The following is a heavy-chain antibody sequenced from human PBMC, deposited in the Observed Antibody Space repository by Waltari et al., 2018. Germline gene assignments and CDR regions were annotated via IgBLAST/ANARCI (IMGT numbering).Heavy chain of an antibody. CDR3: ARVLSADLGELLQLFDY. V-gene: IGHV7-4-1*02. Sequence: QVQLVQPGSELKKPGASVKVSCKASGYTFTSSAMNWVRQAPGQGLEWMGWITTTPGNPTDAQCLTGRFFFSLHTSVSTAYLQISSLKAEDTAVYYCARVLSADLGELLQLFDYWGQGTLVTVSS. CDR1: GYTFTSSA. J-gene: IGHJ4*02. D-gene: IGHD3-16*01. CDR2: ITTTPGNP.